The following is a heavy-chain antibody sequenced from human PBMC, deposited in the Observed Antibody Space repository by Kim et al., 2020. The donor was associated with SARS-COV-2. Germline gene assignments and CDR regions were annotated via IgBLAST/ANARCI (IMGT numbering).Heavy chain of an antibody. D-gene: IGHD2-15*01. CDR3: ARLCGSSEGDY. J-gene: IGHJ4*02. V-gene: IGHV1-2*02. CDR2: MKAKNGDT. CDR1: GYTFSGYY. Sequence: ASVKVSCKTSGYTFSGYYMHWVRQAPGQGLEWMGWMKAKNGDTKYAPQFQGRVTMSRDTSIRTAYMELSSLRSDDTAVYYCARLCGSSEGDYWGQGTLV.